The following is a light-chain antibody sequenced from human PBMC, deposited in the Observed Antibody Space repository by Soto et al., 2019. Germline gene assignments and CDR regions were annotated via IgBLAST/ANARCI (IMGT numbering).Light chain of an antibody. Sequence: QAVVTQEPSFSVSPGGTVTLTCGLSSGSVSTNYDPSWYQQTPGQAPRTLLYNTNSRSSGVPDRFSGSILGNKAALTITGAQADDASDYYCVLYMGSGISVFGGGTKLTVL. V-gene: IGLV8-61*01. CDR1: SGSVSTNYD. J-gene: IGLJ3*02. CDR3: VLYMGSGISV. CDR2: NTN.